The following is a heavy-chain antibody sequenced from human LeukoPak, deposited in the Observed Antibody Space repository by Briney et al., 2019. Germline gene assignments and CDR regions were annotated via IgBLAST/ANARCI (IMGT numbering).Heavy chain of an antibody. J-gene: IGHJ4*02. CDR2: IKDDGSEK. CDR3: ARDHNYAFDN. D-gene: IGHD1-1*01. V-gene: IGHV3-7*01. CDR1: GFAFDTYW. Sequence: GGSLRLSCAASGFAFDTYWMSWVRQAPGKGLEWVANIKDDGSEKYCVDSVKGRFTISRDNAKNSLYLQMNSLRVEDTAVYYCARDHNYAFDNWGQGTLVTVSS.